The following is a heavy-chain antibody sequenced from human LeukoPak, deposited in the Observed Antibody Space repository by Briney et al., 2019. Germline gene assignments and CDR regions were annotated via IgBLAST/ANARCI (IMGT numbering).Heavy chain of an antibody. CDR3: AKDNWNYGSSMDV. V-gene: IGHV4-34*01. CDR2: INHSGST. Sequence: SETLSLTCAVYGGSFSGYYWSWIRQPPGKGLEWIGEINHSGSTNYNPSLKSRVTISVDTSKNQFSLKLSSVTAADTAVYYCAKDNWNYGSSMDVWGQGTTVTVSS. CDR1: GGSFSGYY. D-gene: IGHD1-7*01. J-gene: IGHJ6*02.